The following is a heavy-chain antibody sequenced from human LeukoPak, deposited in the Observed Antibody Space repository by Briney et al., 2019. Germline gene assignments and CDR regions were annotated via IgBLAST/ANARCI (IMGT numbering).Heavy chain of an antibody. D-gene: IGHD6-6*01. Sequence: SETLSLTCTVSGDSITNDNWWSWVRQPPGKGLEWIGNIYYSGSTAYIPSLKSRATISVDTSKNQFSLKLNSVTAADTAVYYCASGGMRGATRLLFVYWGQGTLVTVSS. CDR2: IYYSGST. J-gene: IGHJ4*02. V-gene: IGHV4-4*02. CDR1: GDSITNDNW. CDR3: ASGGMRGATRLLFVY.